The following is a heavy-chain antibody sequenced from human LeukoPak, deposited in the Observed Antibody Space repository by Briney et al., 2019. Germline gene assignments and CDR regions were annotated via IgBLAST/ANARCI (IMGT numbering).Heavy chain of an antibody. V-gene: IGHV3-7*01. CDR1: GFTFSSYW. D-gene: IGHD2-2*01. Sequence: GGSLRLSCAASGFTFSSYWMSWVRQAPGRGLEWVANIKQDGSEKYYVDSVKGRFTISRDNAKNSLCLQMNSLRAEDTAVYYCARDDCSSISCYHNWFDPWGQGTLVTVSS. J-gene: IGHJ5*02. CDR2: IKQDGSEK. CDR3: ARDDCSSISCYHNWFDP.